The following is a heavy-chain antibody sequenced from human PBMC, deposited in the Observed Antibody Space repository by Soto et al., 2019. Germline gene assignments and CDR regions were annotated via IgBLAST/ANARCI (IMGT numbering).Heavy chain of an antibody. CDR2: ISAYSGDT. CDR3: SRAYCSGRSCYLDY. J-gene: IGHJ4*02. CDR1: GYTFTTYG. Sequence: ASVKVSCKASGYTFTTYGISWVRQAPGQGLEWMGWISAYSGDTKYAQMLQGRVTMTTDTSTSIAYMKLRSLRSDDTAVYYCSRAYCSGRSCYLDYWGQGTLVTVSS. D-gene: IGHD2-15*01. V-gene: IGHV1-18*01.